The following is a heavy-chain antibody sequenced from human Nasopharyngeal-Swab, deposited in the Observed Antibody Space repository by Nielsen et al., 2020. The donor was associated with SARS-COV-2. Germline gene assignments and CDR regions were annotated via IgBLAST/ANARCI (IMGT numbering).Heavy chain of an antibody. J-gene: IGHJ4*02. V-gene: IGHV1-3*01. CDR3: ASPDYGDY. Sequence: ASVQVSCKASGFSFTNSVIHWVRQAPGQRPEWMGWIYVGNGATQYTPNFQGRVTFTRGTSANTAYMEMSSLTSEDTAVFYCASPDYGDYWGQGTLVTVSS. CDR2: IYVGNGAT. CDR1: GFSFTNSV.